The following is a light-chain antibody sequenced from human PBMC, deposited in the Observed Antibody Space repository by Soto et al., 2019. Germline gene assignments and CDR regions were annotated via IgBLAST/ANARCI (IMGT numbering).Light chain of an antibody. V-gene: IGKV3-20*01. J-gene: IGKJ5*01. CDR1: QAVSSTL. CDR2: GAS. Sequence: EIVLTQSPGTLSLSPGERATLSCRAGQAVSSTLLAWYQQKAGQAPRLLIYGASTRATGIPDRFSGSGSGTDFTLTISRLEPEDFVVYYCQQYGSSPITFGQGTRLEIK. CDR3: QQYGSSPIT.